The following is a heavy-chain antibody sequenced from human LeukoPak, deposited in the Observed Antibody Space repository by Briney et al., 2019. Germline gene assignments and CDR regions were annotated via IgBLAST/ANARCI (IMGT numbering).Heavy chain of an antibody. CDR2: ISYDGSNK. J-gene: IGHJ6*02. D-gene: IGHD4-17*01. CDR1: GFTFSSYG. Sequence: GRSLRLSCAASGFTFSSYGMHWVRQAPGKGLEWVAAISYDGSNKYYADSVKCRFSISRDNSKNTLYLQMNSLRAEATAVYYCAKDLRGYGDIYVMDAWGQGTTVTVSS. V-gene: IGHV3-30*18. CDR3: AKDLRGYGDIYVMDA.